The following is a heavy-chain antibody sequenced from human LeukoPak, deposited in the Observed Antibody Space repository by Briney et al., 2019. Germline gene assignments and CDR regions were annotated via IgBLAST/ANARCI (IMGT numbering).Heavy chain of an antibody. J-gene: IGHJ4*02. CDR2: ISSSSSTI. V-gene: IGHV3-48*04. D-gene: IGHD3-10*01. Sequence: GGSLRLSCAASGFTFSSYGMTWVRQAPGKGLEWVSYISSSSSTIYYADSVKGRFTISRDNAKNSLYLQMNSLRAEDTAVYYCARSGNGAWFGELLYPSGYWGQGTLVTVSS. CDR1: GFTFSSYG. CDR3: ARSGNGAWFGELLYPSGY.